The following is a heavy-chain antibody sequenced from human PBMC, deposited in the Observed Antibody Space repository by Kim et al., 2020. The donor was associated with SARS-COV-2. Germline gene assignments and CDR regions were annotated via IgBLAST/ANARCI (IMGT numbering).Heavy chain of an antibody. D-gene: IGHD3-16*02. Sequence: ASVKVSCKASGYTFTSYAMNWVRQAPGQGLEWMGWINTNTGNPTYAQGFTGRFVFSLDTSVSTAYLQISSLKAEDTAVYYCAREGYDYVWGGYRYTWRFDPWGQGTLVTVSS. CDR1: GYTFTSYA. J-gene: IGHJ5*02. CDR3: AREGYDYVWGGYRYTWRFDP. CDR2: INTNTGNP. V-gene: IGHV7-4-1*02.